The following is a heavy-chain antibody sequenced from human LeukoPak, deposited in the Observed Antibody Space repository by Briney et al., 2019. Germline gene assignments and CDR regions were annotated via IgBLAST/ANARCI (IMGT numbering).Heavy chain of an antibody. J-gene: IGHJ5*02. CDR2: IWYDGSNT. CDR3: TSHAAFDP. CDR1: GFTFTSYD. Sequence: GGSLRLSCAASGFTFTSYDMHWVRQAPGKGLEWVALIWYDGSNTYYTDSVRGRFTISRDNSKSTLYLQMNSLKIEDTAVYYCTSHAAFDPWGQGTLVTVSS. V-gene: IGHV3-33*01.